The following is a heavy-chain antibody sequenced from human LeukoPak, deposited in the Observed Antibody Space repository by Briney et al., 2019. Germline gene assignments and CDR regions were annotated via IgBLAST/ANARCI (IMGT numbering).Heavy chain of an antibody. CDR1: GGSFSGYY. CDR3: ARVDGCSSTSCGP. V-gene: IGHV4-34*01. CDR2: INHSGST. Sequence: ETLSLTCAVYGGSFSGYYWSWIRQPPGKGLEWIGEINHSGSTNYNPSLKCRVTISVDTSKNQFSLKLSSVTAADTAVYYCARVDGCSSTSCGPWGQGTLVTVSS. J-gene: IGHJ5*02. D-gene: IGHD2-2*01.